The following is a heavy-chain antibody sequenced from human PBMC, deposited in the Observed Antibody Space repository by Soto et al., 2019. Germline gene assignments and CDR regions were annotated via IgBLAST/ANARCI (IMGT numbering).Heavy chain of an antibody. CDR1: GGTFSSYA. CDR3: ASSITADPTYYYYYGMDV. V-gene: IGHV1-69*13. CDR2: IIPIFGTA. Sequence: GASVKVSCKASGGTFSSYASSWVRQAPGQGLEWMGGIIPIFGTANYAQKFQGRVTITADESTSTAYMELSSLRSEDTAVYYCASSITADPTYYYYYGMDVWGQGTTVTVSS. D-gene: IGHD6-25*01. J-gene: IGHJ6*02.